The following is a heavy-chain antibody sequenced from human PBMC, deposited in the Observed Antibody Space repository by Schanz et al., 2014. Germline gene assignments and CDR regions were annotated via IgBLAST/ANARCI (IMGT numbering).Heavy chain of an antibody. CDR2: IRYDGSKN. CDR3: ARVYYDFWSGHGGYFDY. J-gene: IGHJ4*02. V-gene: IGHV3-30*02. Sequence: QLQLVESGGGVVQPGESLRLSCAASGFTFRSYDMHWVRQAPGKGLEWVAFIRYDGSKNECADSVKGRFTISRDNSKNTLYLQMNSLRPDDTALYYCARVYYDFWSGHGGYFDYWGQGTLVTVSS. CDR1: GFTFRSYD. D-gene: IGHD3-3*01.